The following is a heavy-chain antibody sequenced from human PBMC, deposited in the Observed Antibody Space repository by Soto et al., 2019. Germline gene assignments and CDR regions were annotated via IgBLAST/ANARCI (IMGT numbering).Heavy chain of an antibody. D-gene: IGHD6-13*01. CDR2: FDPEDGET. CDR3: ATVTRYSRRRDFDY. CDR1: GYTLTELS. J-gene: IGHJ4*02. V-gene: IGHV1-24*01. Sequence: GASVKVSCKVSGYTLTELSMHWVRQAPGKGLEWMGGFDPEDGETIYAQKFQGRVTMTEDTSTDTAYMELSSLRSEDTAVYYCATVTRYSRRRDFDYWGQGTLVTVSS.